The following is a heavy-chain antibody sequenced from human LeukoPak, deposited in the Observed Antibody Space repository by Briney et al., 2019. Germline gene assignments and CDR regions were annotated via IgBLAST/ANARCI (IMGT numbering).Heavy chain of an antibody. V-gene: IGHV3-15*04. D-gene: IGHD3-10*01. J-gene: IGHJ4*02. CDR2: IESKTDGGTT. CDR1: GFSFSDAW. CDR3: TTYGSRRKFDY. Sequence: GGSLRLSCAASGFSFSDAWLSWVRQIPGKGLEWVGRIESKTDGGTTDSAAPVKGRFTISSDDSTNTLYLQMNSLKSEDTAVYYCTTYGSRRKFDYWGQGILVTVSS.